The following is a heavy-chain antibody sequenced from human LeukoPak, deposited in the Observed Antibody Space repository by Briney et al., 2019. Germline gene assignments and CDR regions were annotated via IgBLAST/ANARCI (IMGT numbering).Heavy chain of an antibody. J-gene: IGHJ3*02. CDR1: GFTFSDYY. CDR2: ISSSGSTI. D-gene: IGHD2-21*01. Sequence: PGGSLRLSCAVSGFTFSDYYMSWIRQAPGKGLEWVSYISSSGSTIYYADSVKGRFTISRDNAKNSLYLQMNSLRAEDTAVYYCARDAVVVIATSGSDDAFDIWGQGTMVTVSS. V-gene: IGHV3-11*01. CDR3: ARDAVVVIATSGSDDAFDI.